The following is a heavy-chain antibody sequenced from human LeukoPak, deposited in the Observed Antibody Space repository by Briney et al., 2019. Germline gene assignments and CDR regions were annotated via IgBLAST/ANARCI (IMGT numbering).Heavy chain of an antibody. CDR3: ARDSTTTVTIFDY. CDR2: IYTSGST. V-gene: IGHV4-61*02. Sequence: SETLSLTCTVSGGSISSGSYYWRWIRQPAGKGLEWIGRIYTSGSTNYNPSLKSRVTVSVDTSKNQFSLKLSSVTAADTAVNYCARDSTTTVTIFDYWGQGTLVTVSS. D-gene: IGHD4-17*01. CDR1: GGSISSGSYY. J-gene: IGHJ4*02.